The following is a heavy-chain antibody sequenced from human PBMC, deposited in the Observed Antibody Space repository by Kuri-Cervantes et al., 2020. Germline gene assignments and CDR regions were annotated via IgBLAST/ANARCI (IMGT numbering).Heavy chain of an antibody. CDR2: INPNSGGT. D-gene: IGHD3-10*01. CDR1: RYTFTGYY. J-gene: IGHJ6*02. Sequence: ASVKVSCKASRYTFTGYYMHWVRQAPGQGLEWMGWINPNSGGTNYAQKFQGRVTMTRDTSISTAYMELSRLRSEDTAVYYCAKDMYYYGSGSLKPGWYYYYGMDVWGQGTTVTVSS. V-gene: IGHV1-2*02. CDR3: AKDMYYYGSGSLKPGWYYYYGMDV.